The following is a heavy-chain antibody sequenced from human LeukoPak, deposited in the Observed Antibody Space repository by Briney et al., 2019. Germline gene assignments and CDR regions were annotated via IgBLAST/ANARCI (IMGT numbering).Heavy chain of an antibody. Sequence: PGGSLRLSCAASGFTFSTYAMHWVRQAPGKGLEWVAVVSYDGSNKYYADSVKGRFTISRDNSNNTLYLQMNSLRSEDTAVYYCARGLQSGTQRGYFDYWGQGTLVTVSS. CDR2: VSYDGSNK. CDR3: ARGLQSGTQRGYFDY. CDR1: GFTFSTYA. V-gene: IGHV3-30-3*01. J-gene: IGHJ4*02. D-gene: IGHD3-10*01.